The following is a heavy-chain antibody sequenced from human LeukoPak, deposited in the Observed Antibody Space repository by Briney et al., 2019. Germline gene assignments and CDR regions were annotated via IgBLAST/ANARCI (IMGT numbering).Heavy chain of an antibody. D-gene: IGHD3-22*01. CDR1: GYTSTGYY. Sequence: ASVKVSCKASGYTSTGYYMHWVRQAPGQGLEWMGWINPNSGGTNYAQKFQGRVTMTRNTSISTAYMELSSLRSEDTAVYYCARDGEYYYDSSGSPSSDYWGQGTLVTVSS. CDR3: ARDGEYYYDSSGSPSSDY. CDR2: INPNSGGT. J-gene: IGHJ4*02. V-gene: IGHV1-2*02.